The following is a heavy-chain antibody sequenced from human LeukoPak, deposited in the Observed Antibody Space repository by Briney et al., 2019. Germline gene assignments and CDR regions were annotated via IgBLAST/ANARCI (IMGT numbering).Heavy chain of an antibody. J-gene: IGHJ3*02. CDR2: IIPIFGTA. Sequence: SVKVSCKASGGTLSRYAISWVRQGPGQGHEWMGGIIPIFGTANYAQKFQGRVTITADESTSTAYMELSSLRSEDTAVYYCARDGEYSSSDAFDIWGQGTMVTVSS. V-gene: IGHV1-69*13. CDR3: ARDGEYSSSDAFDI. CDR1: GGTLSRYA. D-gene: IGHD6-6*01.